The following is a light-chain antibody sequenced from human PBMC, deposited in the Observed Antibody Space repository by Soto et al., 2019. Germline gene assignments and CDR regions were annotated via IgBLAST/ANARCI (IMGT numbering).Light chain of an antibody. J-gene: IGLJ3*02. CDR1: DSDVGAYNY. V-gene: IGLV2-14*01. CDR3: CSFSSRGTWV. Sequence: QSALAQPASVSGSPGQSITISCSGSDSDVGAYNYVSWYQQYPGKVPKLIIYEVSDRPSGLSNRFSGSKSGNTASLTFSGLQPEDEADYYCCSFSSRGTWVFGGGTKLTVL. CDR2: EVS.